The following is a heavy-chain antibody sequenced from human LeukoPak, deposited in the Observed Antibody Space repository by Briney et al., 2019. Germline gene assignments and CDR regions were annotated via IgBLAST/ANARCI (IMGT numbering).Heavy chain of an antibody. CDR2: ISASGGST. V-gene: IGHV3-23*01. Sequence: GGSLRLSCAASGFTFSIYAMSWVRQAPGEGLEWVSAISASGGSTYYAGSVKGRFTISRDNSKNPLYLQMNSLRAEDTAVYYCAKDRQTPRPFYGMDVWGKGTTVSVPS. CDR1: GFTFSIYA. CDR3: AKDRQTPRPFYGMDV. J-gene: IGHJ6*04. D-gene: IGHD6-6*01.